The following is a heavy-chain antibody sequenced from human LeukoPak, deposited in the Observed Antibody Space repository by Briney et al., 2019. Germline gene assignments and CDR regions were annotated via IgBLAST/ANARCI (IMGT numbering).Heavy chain of an antibody. CDR3: ASGTMSQGPTAFDL. CDR2: IYYSGST. Sequence: SETLSLTCTVSGGSVSSGDDYWSWIRQPPGKGLEWVGYIYYSGSTYYNPSLKSRVTISVDTSKNQFSLKLSSVTAADTAVYYCASGTMSQGPTAFDLWGQGTMVTVSS. D-gene: IGHD3-22*01. V-gene: IGHV4-30-4*01. CDR1: GGSVSSGDDY. J-gene: IGHJ3*01.